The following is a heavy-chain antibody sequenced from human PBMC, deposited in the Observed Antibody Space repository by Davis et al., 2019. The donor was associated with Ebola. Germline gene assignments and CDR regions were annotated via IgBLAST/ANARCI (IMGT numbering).Heavy chain of an antibody. J-gene: IGHJ4*02. V-gene: IGHV4-34*01. CDR1: GGSFSGYY. D-gene: IGHD6-13*01. CDR2: INHSGST. Sequence: MPSETLSLTCAVYGGSFSGYYWSWIRQPPGKGLEWIGEINHSGSTYYNPSLKSRVTISLHTSKNQFSLKLSSVTAADTAVYYCAGSSSSWWYYFDYWGQGTLVTVSS. CDR3: AGSSSSWWYYFDY.